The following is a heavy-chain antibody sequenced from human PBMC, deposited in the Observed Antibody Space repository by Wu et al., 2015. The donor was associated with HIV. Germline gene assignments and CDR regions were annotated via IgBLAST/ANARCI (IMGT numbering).Heavy chain of an antibody. V-gene: IGHV1-69*01. CDR2: INPLFGTT. CDR1: GDSFTSYA. D-gene: IGHD2-21*01. CDR3: ARLPYDCGGDCPFDY. Sequence: QVQLVQSGAEVKKPGASVKVSCKASGDSFTSYAISWVRQAPGQGLEWMGGINPLFGTTKYAQKFQGRVTITTDESKSIAYMELSSLRSEDTAVYYCARLPYDCGGDCPFDYWGQGTLVTVSS. J-gene: IGHJ4*02.